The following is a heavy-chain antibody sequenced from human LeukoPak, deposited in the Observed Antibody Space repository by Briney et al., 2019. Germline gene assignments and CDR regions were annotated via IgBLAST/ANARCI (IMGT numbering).Heavy chain of an antibody. D-gene: IGHD3-10*01. Sequence: AGGSLRLSCAASGFTFSSYAMSWVRQAPGKGLEWVSAISGSGGSTYYADSVKGRFTISRDNSKNTLYLQMNSLRAEDTAVYYCAKLGKTENHYGSGRFSYYYYMDVWGKGTTVTISS. CDR1: GFTFSSYA. CDR2: ISGSGGST. J-gene: IGHJ6*03. V-gene: IGHV3-23*01. CDR3: AKLGKTENHYGSGRFSYYYYMDV.